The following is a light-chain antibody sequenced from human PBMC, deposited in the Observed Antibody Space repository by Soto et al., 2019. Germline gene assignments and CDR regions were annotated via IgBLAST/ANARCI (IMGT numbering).Light chain of an antibody. CDR3: QSYDSSLSGVV. Sequence: QSALTQPASVSGSPGQSITISCTGTSSDVGSYNFVSWYQQHPGKAPKLMIYDVYRRPSGISNRFSGSKSGNTASLTISGLQAEDEADYYCQSYDSSLSGVVFGGGTKLTVL. J-gene: IGLJ2*01. CDR1: SSDVGSYNF. V-gene: IGLV2-14*02. CDR2: DVY.